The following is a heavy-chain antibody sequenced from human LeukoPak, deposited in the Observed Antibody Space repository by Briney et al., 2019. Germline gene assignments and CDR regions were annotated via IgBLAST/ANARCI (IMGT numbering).Heavy chain of an antibody. D-gene: IGHD6-19*01. CDR2: ISAYNGNT. V-gene: IGHV1-18*01. CDR1: GYTFTNYG. J-gene: IGHJ4*02. CDR3: ARDRGAWSTVADSFDY. Sequence: ASVKVSCKASGYTFTNYGISWVRQAPGQGLEWMGWISAYNGNTYYAQKAQGRVTMTRDTSASTAYMELRSLRSDDTAVYYCARDRGAWSTVADSFDYWGQGTLVTVSS.